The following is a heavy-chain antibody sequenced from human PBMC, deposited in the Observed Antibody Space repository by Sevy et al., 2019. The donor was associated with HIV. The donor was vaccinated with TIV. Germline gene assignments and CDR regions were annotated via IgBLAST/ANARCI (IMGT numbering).Heavy chain of an antibody. V-gene: IGHV3-23*01. Sequence: GGSLRLSCAASGFTFSSFAMSWVRQTPGKGLEWVSGLNGSGGRTYYPDSVKGRFTISSDNSKKTLYLQMNSLRAEDTAVYYCAKDTDSGSYLNDAFDIWGQGTMVTVSS. CDR1: GFTFSSFA. CDR3: AKDTDSGSYLNDAFDI. J-gene: IGHJ3*02. CDR2: LNGSGGRT. D-gene: IGHD1-26*01.